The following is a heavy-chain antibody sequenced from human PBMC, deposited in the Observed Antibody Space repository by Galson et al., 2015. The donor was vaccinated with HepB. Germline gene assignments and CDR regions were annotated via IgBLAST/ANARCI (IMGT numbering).Heavy chain of an antibody. D-gene: IGHD1/OR15-1a*01. CDR1: GSTFTGYY. Sequence: SVTVSCKASGSTFTGYYMHWVRQAPGQGLEWMGWINPNSGGTNYAQKFQGWVTMTRDTSISTAYMELSRLRSDDTAVYYCARGGVVTGTEVFDYWGQGTLVTVSS. J-gene: IGHJ4*02. V-gene: IGHV1-2*04. CDR2: INPNSGGT. CDR3: ARGGVVTGTEVFDY.